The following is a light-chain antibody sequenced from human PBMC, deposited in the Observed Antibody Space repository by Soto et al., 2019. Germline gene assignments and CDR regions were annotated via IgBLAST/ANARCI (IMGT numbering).Light chain of an antibody. CDR2: EVS. V-gene: IGLV2-8*01. Sequence: QSVLTQPASVSGSPGQSITISCTGTSSDVGSYKFVSWYQQHPGKAPKLMISEVSRRPSGVPERFSGSKSGNTASLTVSGLQADDEAHYYCSSYAGSNNFVFGTGTKVTVL. J-gene: IGLJ1*01. CDR3: SSYAGSNNFV. CDR1: SSDVGSYKF.